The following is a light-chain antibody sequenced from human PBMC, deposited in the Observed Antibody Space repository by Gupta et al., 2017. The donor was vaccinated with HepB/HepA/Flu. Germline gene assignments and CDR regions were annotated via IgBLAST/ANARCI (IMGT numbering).Light chain of an antibody. CDR3: QQDDKSPYT. CDR2: ATS. V-gene: IGKV3-20*01. J-gene: IGKJ1*01. Sequence: LLTQSPGTLSLSPGERATLSCRASQSINVNFLVWYQQKPGLAPRLLFYATSRATDIPDRFSGSGSGTEFTLTIDRLEPEDVAVYYCQQDDKSPYTFGQGTKVEIK. CDR1: QSINVNF.